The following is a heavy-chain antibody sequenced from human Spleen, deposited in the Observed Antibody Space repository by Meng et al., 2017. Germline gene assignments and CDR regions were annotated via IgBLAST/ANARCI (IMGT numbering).Heavy chain of an antibody. J-gene: IGHJ4*02. CDR1: GGSFSDYY. CDR2: INHSGST. CDR3: ARGPTTMAHDFDY. Sequence: QLQLQQWGAGQLKPSESLSLTRGVSGGSFSDYYWSWIRQPPGKGLEWIGEINHSGSTNYNPSLENRATISVDTSQNNLSLKLSSVTAADSAVYYCARGPTTMAHDFDYWGQGTLVTVSS. D-gene: IGHD4-11*01. V-gene: IGHV4-34*01.